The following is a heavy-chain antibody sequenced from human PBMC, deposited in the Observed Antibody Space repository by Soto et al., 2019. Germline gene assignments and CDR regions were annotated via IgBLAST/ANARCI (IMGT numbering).Heavy chain of an antibody. D-gene: IGHD2-15*01. CDR2: INHSGST. V-gene: IGHV4-34*01. J-gene: IGHJ5*02. CDR3: ARDPAPRYIVVAKSRFDP. Sequence: PSETLSLTCVVYGGSFSDYYWSWIRQPPGKGLEWIGEINHSGSTNYNPSLKSRVTISVDTSKNQFSLKLSSVTAADTAVYYCARDPAPRYIVVAKSRFDPWGQGTPVTVSS. CDR1: GGSFSDYY.